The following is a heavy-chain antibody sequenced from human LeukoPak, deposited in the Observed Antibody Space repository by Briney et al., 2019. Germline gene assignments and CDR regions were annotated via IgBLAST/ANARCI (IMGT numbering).Heavy chain of an antibody. V-gene: IGHV4-39*07. D-gene: IGHD1-14*01. J-gene: IGHJ5*02. Sequence: SETLSLTRTVSGGSISSSSYYWGWIRQPPGKGLEWIGSIYYSGSTYYNPSLKSRVTISVDTSKNQFSLKLSSVTAADTAVYYCARRYLMTPNWFDPWGQGTLVTVSS. CDR3: ARRYLMTPNWFDP. CDR1: GGSISSSSYY. CDR2: IYYSGST.